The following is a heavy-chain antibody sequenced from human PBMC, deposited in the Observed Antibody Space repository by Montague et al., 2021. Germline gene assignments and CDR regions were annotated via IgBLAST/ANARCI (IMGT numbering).Heavy chain of an antibody. J-gene: IGHJ6*02. D-gene: IGHD3-3*01. Sequence: SLRLSCAASGFTISSWAMSWVRQAPGKGLEYVSIINASGGKTHYADSVTGRFTISRDRSKNTLYLQMDSLRVEDTAVYYCANFRQSVEMDVWGQGTRVTVSS. V-gene: IGHV3-23*01. CDR1: GFTISSWA. CDR3: ANFRQSVEMDV. CDR2: INASGGKT.